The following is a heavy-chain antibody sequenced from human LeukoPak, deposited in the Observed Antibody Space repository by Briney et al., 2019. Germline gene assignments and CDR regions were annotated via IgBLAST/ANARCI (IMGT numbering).Heavy chain of an antibody. Sequence: PGGSLRLSCVASGFPFSSYWMTWVRQAPGKGLEWVSAISGSGGSTYYADSVKGRFTISRDNSKNTLYLQMNSLRAEDTAVYYCARGVGSGWYNWYFDLWGRGTLVTVSS. J-gene: IGHJ2*01. V-gene: IGHV3-23*01. CDR2: ISGSGGST. D-gene: IGHD6-19*01. CDR3: ARGVGSGWYNWYFDL. CDR1: GFPFSSYW.